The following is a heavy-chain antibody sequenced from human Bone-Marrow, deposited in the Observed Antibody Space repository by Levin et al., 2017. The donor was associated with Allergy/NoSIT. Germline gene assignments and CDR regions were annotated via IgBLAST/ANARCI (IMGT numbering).Heavy chain of an antibody. CDR2: IYYGGTT. D-gene: IGHD3-3*01. CDR1: GFSVGSSY. Sequence: AGGSLRLSCVVSGFSVGSSYMSWVRQAPGKGLEWVSIIYYGGTTYYAGSVEGRFTISRDNSKNTVYLHMNTLRAEDTATYYCARVAWNYDLWNGYYYFDTWGQGTLVTVSP. V-gene: IGHV3-53*01. J-gene: IGHJ4*02. CDR3: ARVAWNYDLWNGYYYFDT.